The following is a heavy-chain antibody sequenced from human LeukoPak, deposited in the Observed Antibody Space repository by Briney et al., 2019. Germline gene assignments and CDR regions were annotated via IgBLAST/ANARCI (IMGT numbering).Heavy chain of an antibody. CDR2: ISYDGSNK. V-gene: IGHV3-30*18. Sequence: PGGSLRLSCAASGFTFSSYGMHWVRQAPGKGLEWVAVISYDGSNKYYADSVKGRFTISRDNSKNTLYLQMNSLRAEDTAVYYCAKGPSVPYSSSFSRGVKPGYWGQGTLVTVSS. J-gene: IGHJ4*02. CDR3: AKGPSVPYSSSFSRGVKPGY. CDR1: GFTFSSYG. D-gene: IGHD6-13*01.